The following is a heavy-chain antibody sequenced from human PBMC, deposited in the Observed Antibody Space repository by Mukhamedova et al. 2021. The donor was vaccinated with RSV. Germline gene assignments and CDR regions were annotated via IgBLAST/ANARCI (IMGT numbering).Heavy chain of an antibody. CDR2: ISWNSVNI. Sequence: GRGLEWVAAISWNSVNIGYADSVKGRFTISRDNAKNSLYLQMNTVRVDDTALYYCAKGRGTAAASYFDYWGQGTLVTVSS. V-gene: IGHV3-9*01. J-gene: IGHJ4*02. CDR3: AKGRGTAAASYFDY. D-gene: IGHD6-13*01.